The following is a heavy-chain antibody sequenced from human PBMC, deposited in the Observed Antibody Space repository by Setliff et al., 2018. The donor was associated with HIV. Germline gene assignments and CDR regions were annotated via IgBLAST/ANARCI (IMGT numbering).Heavy chain of an antibody. J-gene: IGHJ4*02. D-gene: IGHD2-15*01. CDR3: ARPGRSSIAGY. Sequence: VGSLRLSCAASGFTFSSSEMTWVRQAPGKGLEWLSYISSSGGSIYHADSVKGRFTISRDNAKNSLYLQMNSLRAEDTAVYYCARPGRSSIAGYWGQGTLVTVSS. V-gene: IGHV3-48*03. CDR1: GFTFSSSE. CDR2: ISSSGGSI.